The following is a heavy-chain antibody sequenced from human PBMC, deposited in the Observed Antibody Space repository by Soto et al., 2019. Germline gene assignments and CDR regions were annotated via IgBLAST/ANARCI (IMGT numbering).Heavy chain of an antibody. J-gene: IGHJ4*02. Sequence: QVQLQESGPGLVKPSETLSLTCTVSGGSISSYYWSWIRQPPGKGLEWIGYIYYSGSTNYNPSLXGXVXIXXDTSKNQFSLKLSSVTAADTAVYYCARRWGAAVDYWGQGTLVTVSS. CDR1: GGSISSYY. V-gene: IGHV4-59*08. CDR2: IYYSGST. CDR3: ARRWGAAVDY. D-gene: IGHD1-26*01.